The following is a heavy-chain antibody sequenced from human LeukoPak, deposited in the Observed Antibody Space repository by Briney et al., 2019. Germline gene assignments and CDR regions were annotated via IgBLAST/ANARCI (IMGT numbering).Heavy chain of an antibody. D-gene: IGHD2-15*01. CDR1: GGSISSGSYY. CDR3: ARSHRSRYCSGGSCYPVGWFDP. CDR2: IYTSGST. V-gene: IGHV4-61*02. Sequence: PSETLCLTCTVSGGSISSGSYYWSWIRQPAGKGLEWIGRIYTSGSTNYNPSLKSRVTISVDTSKNQFSLKLSSVTAADTAVYYCARSHRSRYCSGGSCYPVGWFDPWGQGTLVTVSS. J-gene: IGHJ5*02.